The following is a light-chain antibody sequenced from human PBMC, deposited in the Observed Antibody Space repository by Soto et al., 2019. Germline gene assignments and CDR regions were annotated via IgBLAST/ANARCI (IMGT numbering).Light chain of an antibody. CDR2: DVS. CDR1: SSDIGAYNY. J-gene: IGLJ1*01. V-gene: IGLV2-14*01. CDR3: SSYTTSNTLV. Sequence: QSALTQPASVSGSPGQSITISCTGTSSDIGAYNYVSWYQQHPGQAPKLMISDVSDRPSGVSNRFSASKSANTASLTISGLQAEDGADYYCSSYTTSNTLVFGTGTKLTVL.